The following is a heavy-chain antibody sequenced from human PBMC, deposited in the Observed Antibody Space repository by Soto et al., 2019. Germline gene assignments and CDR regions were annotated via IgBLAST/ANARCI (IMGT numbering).Heavy chain of an antibody. D-gene: IGHD6-13*01. Sequence: QVQLQHWGAGLLKPSETLSLTCAVYGGSFSGYYWTWIRQPPGKGLEWSGEINDSGGTDYNPSLKSRVTIALDTSKNQLSLKLSSVTAADTAVYYCARGRKGFSSCCYVDWGQGTLVIVSS. J-gene: IGHJ4*02. CDR2: INDSGGT. CDR3: ARGRKGFSSCCYVD. CDR1: GGSFSGYY. V-gene: IGHV4-34*01.